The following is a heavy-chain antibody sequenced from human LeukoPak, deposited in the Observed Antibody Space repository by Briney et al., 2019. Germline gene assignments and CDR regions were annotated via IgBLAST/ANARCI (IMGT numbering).Heavy chain of an antibody. V-gene: IGHV3-21*01. CDR1: GFTFSSYS. J-gene: IGHJ3*02. D-gene: IGHD2-15*01. CDR2: ISNSSSYI. Sequence: GGSLRLSCAAFGFTFSSYSMNWVRQAPGKGLEWVSSISNSSSYIYYADSVKGRFTISRDNAKNSLYLQMNSLRAEDTAVYYCARDHCSGGSCYSGRWGAFDIWGQGTMVTVSS. CDR3: ARDHCSGGSCYSGRWGAFDI.